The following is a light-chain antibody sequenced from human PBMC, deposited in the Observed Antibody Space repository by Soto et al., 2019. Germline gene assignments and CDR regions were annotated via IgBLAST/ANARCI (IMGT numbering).Light chain of an antibody. CDR1: QSILKSSNNRNH. V-gene: IGKV4-1*01. J-gene: IGKJ1*01. CDR3: QQYYTIPRT. CDR2: WAS. Sequence: DIVMTQSPDSLAVSLGERAXXNCKSSQSILKSSNNRNHLAWYQQKAGQPPKLLIYWASTRESGVPDRFSGSGSGTDFTLTISSLQAEDVAVYYCQQYYTIPRTFGQGTTVEIK.